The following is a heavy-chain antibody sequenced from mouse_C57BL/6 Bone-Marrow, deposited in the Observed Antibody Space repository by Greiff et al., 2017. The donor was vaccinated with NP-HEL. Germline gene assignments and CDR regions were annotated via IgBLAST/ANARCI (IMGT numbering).Heavy chain of an antibody. V-gene: IGHV1-59*01. CDR3: ARPYGNYDAMDY. CDR1: GYTFTSYW. Sequence: VKLQQPGAELVRPGTSVKLSCKASGYTFTSYWMHWVKQRPGQGLAWIGVIDPSDSYTNYNQKFKGKATLTVDTSSSTAYMQLSSLTSEDSAVYYGARPYGNYDAMDYWGQGTSVTVSS. CDR2: IDPSDSYT. D-gene: IGHD2-1*01. J-gene: IGHJ4*01.